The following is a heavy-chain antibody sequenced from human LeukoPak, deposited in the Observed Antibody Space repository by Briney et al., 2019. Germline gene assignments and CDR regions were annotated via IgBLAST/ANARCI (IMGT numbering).Heavy chain of an antibody. J-gene: IGHJ6*02. D-gene: IGHD6-6*01. V-gene: IGHV1-24*01. CDR3: ATDGEAARQGYYYYVWTS. CDR2: FDPEDGET. Sequence: ASVKVSCKVSGYTLTELSMHWVRPAPGKGLEWKGGFDPEDGETINAQKFQGRVTMTEYTSTDTAYMELSRLRSEGRAGYYCATDGEAARQGYYYYVWTSGAKGPRSPSP. CDR1: GYTLTELS.